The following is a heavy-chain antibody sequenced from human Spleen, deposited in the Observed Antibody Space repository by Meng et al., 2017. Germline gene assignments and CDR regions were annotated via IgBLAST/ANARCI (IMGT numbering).Heavy chain of an antibody. CDR2: INHRGNT. CDR1: GGSFSDYY. CDR3: ARGPTTVAHDFDY. D-gene: IGHD4-11*01. J-gene: IGHJ4*02. Sequence: QLQQWGSGLLKPSETLSLTCVVSGGSFSDYYWSWTRQPRGKGLEWIGEINHRGNTNYNSFLESRVTISVDTSQNSLSLKLSSVTAADSAVYYCARGPTTVAHDFDYWGQGTLVTVSS. V-gene: IGHV4-34*01.